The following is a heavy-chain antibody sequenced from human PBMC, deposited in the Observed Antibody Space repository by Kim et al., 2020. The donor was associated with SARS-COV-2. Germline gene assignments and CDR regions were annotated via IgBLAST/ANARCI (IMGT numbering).Heavy chain of an antibody. CDR3: ARENYDFWSGYQEGYFDL. V-gene: IGHV4-30-2*01. D-gene: IGHD3-3*01. CDR1: GGSISSGGYS. Sequence: SETLSLTCAVSGGSISSGGYSWSWIRQPPGKGLEWIGYIYHSGSTYYNPSLKSRVTISVDRSKNQFSLKLSSVTAADTAVYYCARENYDFWSGYQEGYFDLWGRGTLVTVSS. CDR2: IYHSGST. J-gene: IGHJ2*01.